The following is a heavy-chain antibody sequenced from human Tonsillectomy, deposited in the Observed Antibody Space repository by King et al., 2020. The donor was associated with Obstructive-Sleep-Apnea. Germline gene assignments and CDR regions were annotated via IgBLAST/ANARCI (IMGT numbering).Heavy chain of an antibody. CDR1: GFTFSSYW. Sequence: VQLVESGGGLVQPGGSLRLSCAASGFTFSSYWMTWVRQAPGKGLEWVANIKQDGSEKNYVDSVEGRFTISRDNAKNSLHLQMNSLRAEDTAVYYWASGTTLDYWGQGTLVTVSS. D-gene: IGHD1-14*01. V-gene: IGHV3-7*01. CDR2: IKQDGSEK. CDR3: ASGTTLDY. J-gene: IGHJ4*02.